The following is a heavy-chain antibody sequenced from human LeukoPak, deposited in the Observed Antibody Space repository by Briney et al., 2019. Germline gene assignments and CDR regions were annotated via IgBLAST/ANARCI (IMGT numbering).Heavy chain of an antibody. J-gene: IGHJ6*03. CDR2: INPNSGGT. CDR1: GYTFTGHY. V-gene: IGHV1-2*06. CDR3: ARDRRTVTKGNYYYYMDV. Sequence: ASVKVSCKASGYTFTGHYMHWVRQAPGQGLEWMGRINPNSGGTNYAQKFQGRVTMTRDTSISTAYMELSRLRSDDTAVYYCARDRRTVTKGNYYYYMDVWGKGTTVTVSS. D-gene: IGHD4-11*01.